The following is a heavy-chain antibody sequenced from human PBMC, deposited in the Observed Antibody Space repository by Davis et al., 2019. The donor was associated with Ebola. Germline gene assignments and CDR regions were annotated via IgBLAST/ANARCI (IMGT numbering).Heavy chain of an antibody. CDR3: ARHTYYYDSSGYYRGDYFDY. V-gene: IGHV4-59*08. J-gene: IGHJ4*02. D-gene: IGHD3-22*01. Sequence: MPSETLSLTCTVSGGSISSYYWSWIRQPPGKGLEWIGYIYYSGSTYYNPSLKSRVTISVDTSKNQFSLKLSSVTAADTAVYYCARHTYYYDSSGYYRGDYFDYWGQGTLVTVSS. CDR2: IYYSGST. CDR1: GGSISSYY.